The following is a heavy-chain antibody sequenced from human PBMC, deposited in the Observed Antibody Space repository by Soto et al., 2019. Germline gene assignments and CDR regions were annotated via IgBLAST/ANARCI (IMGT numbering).Heavy chain of an antibody. D-gene: IGHD2-8*01. J-gene: IGHJ6*02. CDR1: GGTFSSYA. CDR3: AGGYCTNGVCYRERYYYYYYGMDV. V-gene: IGHV1-69*01. CDR2: IIPIFGTA. Sequence: QVQLVQSGAEVKKPGSSVKVSCKASGGTFSSYAISWVRQAPGQGLEWMGGIIPIFGTANYAQKFQGRVTITADESTSTAYMEPSSLRSEDTAVYYCAGGYCTNGVCYRERYYYYYYGMDVWGQGTTVTVSS.